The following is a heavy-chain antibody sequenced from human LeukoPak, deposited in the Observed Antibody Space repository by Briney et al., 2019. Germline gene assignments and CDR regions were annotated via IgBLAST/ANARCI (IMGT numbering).Heavy chain of an antibody. CDR2: IYYSGST. CDR3: ARQRKRMIVVVSRGGNAFDI. V-gene: IGHV4-31*03. J-gene: IGHJ3*02. Sequence: SQTLSLTCTVSGGSISSGGYYWSWIRQHPGKGLEWIGYIYYSGSTYYNPSLKSRVTISVDTSKNQFSLKLSSVTAAGTAVYYCARQRKRMIVVVSRGGNAFDIWGQGTMVTVSS. CDR1: GGSISSGGYY. D-gene: IGHD3-22*01.